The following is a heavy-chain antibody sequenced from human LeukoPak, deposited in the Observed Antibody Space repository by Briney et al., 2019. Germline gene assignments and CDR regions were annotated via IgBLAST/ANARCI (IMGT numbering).Heavy chain of an antibody. V-gene: IGHV3-30*18. CDR2: ISYNGSNK. CDR1: GFTFSSYG. Sequence: PGGSLRLSCAASGFTFSSYGMHWVRQAPGKGLEWVAVISYNGSNKYYADSVKGRFTISGDNSKNTLYLQMNSLRAEDTAVYYCAKEDTAMVYYYYYGMDVWGQGTTVTVSS. D-gene: IGHD5-18*01. CDR3: AKEDTAMVYYYYYGMDV. J-gene: IGHJ6*02.